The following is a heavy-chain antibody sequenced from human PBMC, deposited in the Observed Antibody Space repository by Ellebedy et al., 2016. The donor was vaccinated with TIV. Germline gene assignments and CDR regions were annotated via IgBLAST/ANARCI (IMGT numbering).Heavy chain of an antibody. CDR1: GFTFSNYC. V-gene: IGHV3-30*02. J-gene: IGHJ6*02. CDR2: IRFDESQT. CDR3: AKDHDWTSDGYYYYGMDV. Sequence: GGSLRLSCAVSGFTFSNYCMHWVRQAPGKGLEWVAFIRFDESQTYYADSVKGRFTISRDTSKNTLYLQVNSLRAEDTAVYYCAKDHDWTSDGYYYYGMDVWGQGTTDTVSS. D-gene: IGHD2-2*03.